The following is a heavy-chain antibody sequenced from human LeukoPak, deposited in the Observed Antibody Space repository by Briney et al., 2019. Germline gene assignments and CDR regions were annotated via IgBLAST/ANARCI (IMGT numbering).Heavy chain of an antibody. D-gene: IGHD1-1*01. CDR1: GFTLSDYY. CDR2: ITITGSPL. J-gene: IGHJ4*02. Sequence: PGESPRLSCAASGFTLSDYYMSWIRQAPGQGLEWGSYITITGSPLYYANSVKGRFTTPRANAQNSLYLKMNSRRAEHPAVCDCARGHWQLEVWGQGTLVTVSS. V-gene: IGHV3-11*01. CDR3: ARGHWQLEV.